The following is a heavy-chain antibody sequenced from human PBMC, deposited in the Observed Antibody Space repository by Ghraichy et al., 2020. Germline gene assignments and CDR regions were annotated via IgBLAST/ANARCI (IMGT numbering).Heavy chain of an antibody. D-gene: IGHD1-7*01. CDR1: GGSISSYY. J-gene: IGHJ4*02. Sequence: SETLSLTCTVSGGSISSYYWSWIRQPPGKGLEWIGYIYYSGSTNYNPSLKSRVTISVDTSKNQFSLKLSSVTAADTAVYYCARGELELPAGLKFDYWGQGTLVTVSS. CDR2: IYYSGST. V-gene: IGHV4-59*01. CDR3: ARGELELPAGLKFDY.